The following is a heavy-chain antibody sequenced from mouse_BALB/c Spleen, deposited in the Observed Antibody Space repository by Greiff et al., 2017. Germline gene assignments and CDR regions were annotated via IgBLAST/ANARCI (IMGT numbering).Heavy chain of an antibody. J-gene: IGHJ2*01. D-gene: IGHD2-14*01. Sequence: EVKLMESGPELVKPGASVKIPCKASGYTFTDYNMDWVKQSHGKSLEWIGDIYPNNGGTIYNQKFKGKATLTVDKSSSTAYMELRSLTSEDTAVYYCARARYDGGFDYWGQGTTLTVSS. CDR3: ARARYDGGFDY. CDR1: GYTFTDYN. V-gene: IGHV1-18*01. CDR2: IYPNNGGT.